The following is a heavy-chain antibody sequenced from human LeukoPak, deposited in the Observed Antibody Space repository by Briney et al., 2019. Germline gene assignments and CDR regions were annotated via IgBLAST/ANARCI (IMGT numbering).Heavy chain of an antibody. CDR1: GDSVSSNSAV. J-gene: IGHJ4*02. Sequence: SQTLSPTCAISGDSVSSNSAVWNWTRQSPSRGLEWLGRTYYRSKWYNDYAVSVKSRITINPDTSKNQFSLQLNSVTPEDTAVYYCARRPYCGTTSCYAMAFDYWGQGTLVTVSS. CDR3: ARRPYCGTTSCYAMAFDY. CDR2: TYYRSKWYN. V-gene: IGHV6-1*01. D-gene: IGHD2-2*01.